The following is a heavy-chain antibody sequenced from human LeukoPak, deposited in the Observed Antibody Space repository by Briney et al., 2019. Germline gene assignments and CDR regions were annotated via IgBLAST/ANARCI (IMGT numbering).Heavy chain of an antibody. Sequence: SETLSLTCTVSGGSISSFYWSWIRQPAGKGLEWIGRIYTSGSTNYNPSLESRVTMSVDTSKNQFSLKLSSVTAADTAVYYCARAQWEVRGASGYYFDYWGQGTLVTVSS. CDR2: IYTSGST. CDR3: ARAQWEVRGASGYYFDY. V-gene: IGHV4-4*07. D-gene: IGHD3-10*01. J-gene: IGHJ4*02. CDR1: GGSISSFY.